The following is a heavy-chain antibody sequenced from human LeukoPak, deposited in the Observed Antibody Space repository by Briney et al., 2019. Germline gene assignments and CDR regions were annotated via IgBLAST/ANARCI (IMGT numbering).Heavy chain of an antibody. J-gene: IGHJ4*02. CDR3: ARHRAGWDSPDPFFDY. CDR1: GYSISSGYY. V-gene: IGHV4-38-2*01. Sequence: SETLSLTCAVSGYSISSGYYWGWIRQPPGKGLEWIGSIYHSGSTYYNPSLKSRVTISVDTSKNQFSLKLSSVTAAETAVYYCARHRAGWDSPDPFFDYWGQGTLVTVSS. D-gene: IGHD1-26*01. CDR2: IYHSGST.